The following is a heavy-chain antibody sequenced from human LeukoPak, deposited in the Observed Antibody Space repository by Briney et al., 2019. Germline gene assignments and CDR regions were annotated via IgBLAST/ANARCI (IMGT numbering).Heavy chain of an antibody. J-gene: IGHJ6*03. CDR1: GFTFSNYW. V-gene: IGHV3-7*01. CDR3: ARDPYSGNYGNYYYYYMDV. Sequence: PGGSLRLSCVASGFTFSNYWMSWVRQPPGEGLEWVANIKQDGSEKYYVDSVKGRFTISRDNAKNSLYLQMNSLRAEDTALYFCARDPYSGNYGNYYYYYMDVWGKGTTVTISS. D-gene: IGHD1-26*01. CDR2: IKQDGSEK.